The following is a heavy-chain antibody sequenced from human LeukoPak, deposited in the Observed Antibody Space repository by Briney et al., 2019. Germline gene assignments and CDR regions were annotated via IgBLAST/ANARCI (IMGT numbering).Heavy chain of an antibody. V-gene: IGHV4-34*01. CDR2: INHSGST. CDR1: GGSFSTYY. D-gene: IGHD3-3*01. CDR3: ARDFGSGREEGWFDP. J-gene: IGHJ5*02. Sequence: SETLSLTCAVYGGSFSTYYWSWIRQPPGKGLEWIGEINHSGSTNYYPSLKSRVTISVDTSRNQVSLKLTSVTAADTAVYYCARDFGSGREEGWFDPWGQGTLVTVSS.